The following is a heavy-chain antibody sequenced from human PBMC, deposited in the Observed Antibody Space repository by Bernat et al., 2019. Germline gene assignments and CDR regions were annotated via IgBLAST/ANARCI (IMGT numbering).Heavy chain of an antibody. V-gene: IGHV3-30*18. Sequence: VQLVESGGGLVQPGRSLRLSCAASGFTFSSYGMHWVRQAPGKGLEWVAVISYDGSNKYYADSVKGRFTISRDNSKNTLYLQMNSLRAEDTAVYYCAKDHNGEQWLNIDYWGQGTLVTVSS. CDR3: AKDHNGEQWLNIDY. CDR1: GFTFSSYG. D-gene: IGHD6-19*01. J-gene: IGHJ4*02. CDR2: ISYDGSNK.